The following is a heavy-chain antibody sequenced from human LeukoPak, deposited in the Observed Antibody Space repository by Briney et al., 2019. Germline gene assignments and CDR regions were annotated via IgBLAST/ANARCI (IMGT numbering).Heavy chain of an antibody. CDR3: AREGYDVFTGYYTPYYFDY. J-gene: IGHJ4*02. Sequence: GGSLRLSCAASGFTFSSYSMNWVRQAPGKGLEWVSSISSSSDYIYYADSVKGRFTISRDNAKNSLYLQMNSLRAEDTAVYYCAREGYDVFTGYYTPYYFDYWGQGTLVTVSS. D-gene: IGHD3-9*01. V-gene: IGHV3-21*01. CDR2: ISSSSDYI. CDR1: GFTFSSYS.